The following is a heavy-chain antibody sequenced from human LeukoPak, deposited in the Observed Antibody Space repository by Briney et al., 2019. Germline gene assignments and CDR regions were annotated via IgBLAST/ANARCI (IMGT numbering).Heavy chain of an antibody. D-gene: IGHD6-6*01. CDR3: ATFYSSSSTSRYYYYGMDV. Sequence: PGGSLRLSCAASGFTLSGYNMNWVRQAPGKGLEWVANIKQDGSEKYYVDSVKGRFTISRDNAKNSLYLQMNSLRAEDTAVYYCATFYSSSSTSRYYYYGMDVWGQGTTVTVSS. CDR1: GFTLSGYN. V-gene: IGHV3-7*01. CDR2: IKQDGSEK. J-gene: IGHJ6*02.